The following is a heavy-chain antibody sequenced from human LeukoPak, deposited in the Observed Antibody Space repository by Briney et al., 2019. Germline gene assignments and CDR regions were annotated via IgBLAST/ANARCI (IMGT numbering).Heavy chain of an antibody. D-gene: IGHD2-21*02. CDR2: IQYDGSEK. CDR3: AKDRLLNCRGDCYIFDY. CDR1: GFTFSNYA. V-gene: IGHV3-30*02. J-gene: IGHJ4*02. Sequence: QPGGSLRLSCAASGFTFSNYAIHWVRQAPGKGLEWVAFIQYDGSEKYYPDSVKGRFTISRDNSKSTVYLQMNSLRAEDTALYYCAKDRLLNCRGDCYIFDYWGQGTVVTVSS.